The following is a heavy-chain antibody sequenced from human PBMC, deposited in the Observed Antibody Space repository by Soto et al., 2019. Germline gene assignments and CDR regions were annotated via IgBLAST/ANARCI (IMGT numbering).Heavy chain of an antibody. CDR1: GFTFSGYA. CDR2: ITGDGHRT. D-gene: IGHD3-22*01. V-gene: IGHV3-23*01. Sequence: EVQLLESGGGLVQPGGSLRLSCTASGFTFSGYAMSWVRQSPGKELEWVAAITGDGHRTYYADSVEGRFTIFRDNSTKSLFLQMNSLRTEDTALYHCAKRDYYDSATFSPLFESWGQGVLVTVSS. J-gene: IGHJ4*02. CDR3: AKRDYYDSATFSPLFES.